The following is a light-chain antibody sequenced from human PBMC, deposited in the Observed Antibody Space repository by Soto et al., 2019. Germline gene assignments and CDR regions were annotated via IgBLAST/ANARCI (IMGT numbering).Light chain of an antibody. CDR3: QQFNKYPLVS. CDR2: DAS. Sequence: AIQLTQSPSSLSASVGDRVTITCRASQGISTALAWYQQKPGKPPKLLIYDASTLESGVPSRFSGSGSGTDFTLTISSLQAEDFATYYCQQFNKYPLVSFGPGTKVDL. J-gene: IGKJ3*01. V-gene: IGKV1D-13*01. CDR1: QGISTA.